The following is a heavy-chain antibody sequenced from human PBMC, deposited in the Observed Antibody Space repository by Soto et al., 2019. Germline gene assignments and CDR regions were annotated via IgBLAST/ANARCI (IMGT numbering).Heavy chain of an antibody. CDR1: GFTFSSYA. V-gene: IGHV3-23*01. D-gene: IGHD6-13*01. CDR3: ANGYKQQLNWFDP. J-gene: IGHJ5*02. CDR2: ISGSGGST. Sequence: EVQLLESGGGLVQPGGSLRLSCAASGFTFSSYAMSWVRQAPGKGLEWVSAISGSGGSTYYADSVKGRFTISRDNSKKALYLQMNSLRAEDTAVYYCANGYKQQLNWFDPWGQGTLVTVSS.